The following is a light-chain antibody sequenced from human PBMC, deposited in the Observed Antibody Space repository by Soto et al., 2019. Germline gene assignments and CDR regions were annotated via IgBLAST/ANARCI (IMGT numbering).Light chain of an antibody. V-gene: IGLV2-14*01. Sequence: QSVLAQPASVSGSPGQSSTISCTGNSSDVGGYNYVSWYQQHPGKAPKLMIYDASNRPSGVSNRFSGSKSGNTASLTISGLQAEDGADYFCSSYTSSGTYVFGTGTKVTVL. CDR3: SSYTSSGTYV. CDR2: DAS. J-gene: IGLJ1*01. CDR1: SSDVGGYNY.